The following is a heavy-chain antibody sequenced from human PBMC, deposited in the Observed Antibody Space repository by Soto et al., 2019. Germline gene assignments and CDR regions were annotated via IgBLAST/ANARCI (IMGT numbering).Heavy chain of an antibody. CDR3: ARDGGYCSGGSCPNYMDV. V-gene: IGHV3-21*01. CDR1: GFTFSSYS. J-gene: IGHJ6*03. CDR2: ISSSSSYI. D-gene: IGHD2-15*01. Sequence: GGSLRLSCAASGFTFSSYSMNWVRQAPGKGLEWVSSISSSSSYIYYADSVKGRFTISRDNAKNSLYLQMNSLRAEDTAVYYCARDGGYCSGGSCPNYMDVWGKGTTVTVSS.